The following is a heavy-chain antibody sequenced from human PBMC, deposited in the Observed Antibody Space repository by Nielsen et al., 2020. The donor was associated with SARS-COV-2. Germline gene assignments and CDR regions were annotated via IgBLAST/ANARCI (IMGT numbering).Heavy chain of an antibody. J-gene: IGHJ4*02. V-gene: IGHV3-7*01. D-gene: IGHD5-24*01. CDR1: GFTFSNYW. CDR2: LNPDGSGK. Sequence: GGSLRLSCAASGFTFSNYWMTWIRQAPGKGLEWVAHLNPDGSGKYYVDSVKGRFTISRDNAKRYLYVQMNSLRAEDTAVYYCVCEALNYWGQGALVTVSS. CDR3: VCEALNY.